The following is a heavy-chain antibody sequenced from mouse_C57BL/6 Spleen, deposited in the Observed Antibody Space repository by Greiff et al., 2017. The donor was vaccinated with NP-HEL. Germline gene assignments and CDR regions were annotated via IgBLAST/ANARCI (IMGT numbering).Heavy chain of an antibody. CDR3: TRDYYGSSGFAY. V-gene: IGHV5-9-1*02. Sequence: EVKLVESGEGLVKPGGSLKLSCAASGFTFSSYAMSWVRQTPEKRLEWVAYISSGGDYIYYADTVKGRFTISRDNARNTLYLQMSSRRSEDTAMYYCTRDYYGSSGFAYWGQGTLVTVSA. J-gene: IGHJ3*01. CDR2: ISSGGDYI. D-gene: IGHD1-1*01. CDR1: GFTFSSYA.